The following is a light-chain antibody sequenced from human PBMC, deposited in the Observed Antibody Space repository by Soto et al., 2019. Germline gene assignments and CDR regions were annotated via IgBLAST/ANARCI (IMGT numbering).Light chain of an antibody. V-gene: IGKV3-20*01. CDR3: QQYGNSRT. Sequence: IVLTQAPGTLSLSPGERAAHSCRASQSVSSDSLAWYQQKPGQAPRLLIYGASSRATGIPDRFSGSGSGTDFTLTISRLEPDDFAMYYCQQYGNSRTFGQGTKVDIK. J-gene: IGKJ1*01. CDR1: QSVSSDS. CDR2: GAS.